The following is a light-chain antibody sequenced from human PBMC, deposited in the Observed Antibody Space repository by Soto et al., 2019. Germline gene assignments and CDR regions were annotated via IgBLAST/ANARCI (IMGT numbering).Light chain of an antibody. J-gene: IGLJ1*01. V-gene: IGLV1-44*01. Sequence: QSVLTQPPSASGTPGQRVTISCSGSSSNIGSNTVNWYQQLPGTAPKLLIYSKNQRPSGVPDRFSGAKSGTSASLAISGLQSEDEADYYCAAWDDTLNANYVFGTGTKLTVL. CDR1: SSNIGSNT. CDR2: SKN. CDR3: AAWDDTLNANYV.